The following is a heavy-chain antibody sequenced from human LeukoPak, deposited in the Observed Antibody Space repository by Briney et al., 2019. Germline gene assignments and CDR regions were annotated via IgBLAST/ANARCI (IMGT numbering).Heavy chain of an antibody. CDR1: GYTFTDSY. J-gene: IGHJ6*03. CDR3: ARSARHCNNGVCFTDYYIDL. CDR2: INPNSGDP. Sequence: SSVTVSCKTSGYTFTDSYIHWVRQAPGQGLEWMGRINPNSGDPNYPQKFQGRVTMTRDTSISTAYMEMSSLTSDDTAVYYCARSARHCNNGVCFTDYYIDLWGKGTTVIVSS. D-gene: IGHD2-8*01. V-gene: IGHV1-2*06.